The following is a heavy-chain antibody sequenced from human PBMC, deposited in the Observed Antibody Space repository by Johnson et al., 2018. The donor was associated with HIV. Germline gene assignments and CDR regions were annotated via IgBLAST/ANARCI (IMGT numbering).Heavy chain of an antibody. V-gene: IGHV3-30*04. CDR3: AREGGVHCTGGVCYRSTDAFDF. CDR1: GFTFSSYA. D-gene: IGHD2-8*02. CDR2: ISYDGSNK. Sequence: QVQLVEFGGGVVQPGRSLRLSCAASGFTFSSYAMHWVRQAPGKGLEWVAVISYDGSNKYYADSVKGRFTISRDNSQNTLYLQMNSLRAEDTAVYYCAREGGVHCTGGVCYRSTDAFDFWGQGTMVTVSS. J-gene: IGHJ3*01.